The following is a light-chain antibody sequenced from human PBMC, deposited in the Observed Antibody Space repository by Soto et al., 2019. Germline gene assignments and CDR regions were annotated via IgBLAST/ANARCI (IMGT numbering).Light chain of an antibody. CDR3: QQYQSIPFT. CDR1: QSVLHSSNGNNY. Sequence: DIEMTPSPDSLSVSLGERATINCRSSQSVLHSSNGNNYIALYQQKPGQPPKLLIYLSSTRESGVPDRFIGSGSGTDFPLTVSSMQDEDVAVYYCQQYQSIPFTFGPGTTVHIK. J-gene: IGKJ3*01. CDR2: LSS. V-gene: IGKV4-1*01.